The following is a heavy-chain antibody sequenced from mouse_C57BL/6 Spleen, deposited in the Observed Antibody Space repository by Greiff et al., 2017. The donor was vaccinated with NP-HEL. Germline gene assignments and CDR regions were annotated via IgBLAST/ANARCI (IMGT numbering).Heavy chain of an antibody. CDR2: ISYDGSN. Sequence: EVKLLESGPGLVKPSQSLSLTCSVTGYSITSGYYWNWIRQFPGNKLEWMGYISYDGSNNYNPSLKNRISITRDTSKNQFFLKLNSVTTEDTATYYCARAPYDYDGYWYFDVWGTGTTVTVSS. CDR1: GYSITSGYY. CDR3: ARAPYDYDGYWYFDV. D-gene: IGHD2-4*01. V-gene: IGHV3-6*01. J-gene: IGHJ1*03.